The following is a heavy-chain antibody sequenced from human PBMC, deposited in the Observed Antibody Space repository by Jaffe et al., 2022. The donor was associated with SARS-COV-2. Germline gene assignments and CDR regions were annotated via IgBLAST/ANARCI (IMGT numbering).Heavy chain of an antibody. D-gene: IGHD3-3*01. CDR2: IRSKAYGGTT. V-gene: IGHV3-49*04. CDR3: TRDFYDFWSGSIGGMDV. Sequence: EVQLVESGGGLVQPGRSLRLSCTASGFTFGDYAMSWVRQAPGKGLEWVGFIRSKAYGGTTEYAASVKGRFTISRDDSKSIAYLQMNSLKTEDTAVYYCTRDFYDFWSGSIGGMDVWGQGTTVTVSS. CDR1: GFTFGDYA. J-gene: IGHJ6*02.